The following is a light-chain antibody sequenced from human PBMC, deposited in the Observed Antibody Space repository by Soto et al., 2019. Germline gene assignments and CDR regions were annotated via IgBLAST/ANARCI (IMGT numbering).Light chain of an antibody. CDR3: QKYNRAPFT. CDR1: QGISNY. J-gene: IGKJ3*01. Sequence: DIQMTQSPSSLSASVGDRSTITCRASQGISNYLAWYQQKPGKVLKLLIYAASTLQTGVPSRFSGSGSGTDFTLTISSLQPEDVATYYCQKYNRAPFTFGPGTKVDIK. V-gene: IGKV1-27*01. CDR2: AAS.